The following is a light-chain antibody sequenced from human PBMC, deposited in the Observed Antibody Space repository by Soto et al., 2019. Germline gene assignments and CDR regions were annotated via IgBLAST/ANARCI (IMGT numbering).Light chain of an antibody. J-gene: IGKJ5*01. Sequence: PATLSVSPGDRATLSCRASQPVSSNLAWYQQKPGQAPRLLIYGASSRATGIPDRFSGSGSGTDFTLTISRLEPEDFAVYYCQQYGSSPPITFGQGTRLEI. V-gene: IGKV3-20*01. CDR1: QPVSSN. CDR2: GAS. CDR3: QQYGSSPPIT.